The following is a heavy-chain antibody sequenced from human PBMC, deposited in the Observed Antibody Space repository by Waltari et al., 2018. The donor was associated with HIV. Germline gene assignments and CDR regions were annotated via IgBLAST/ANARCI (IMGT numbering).Heavy chain of an antibody. CDR1: GFTFSSHS. CDR3: ARCGGHGRYGIDV. V-gene: IGHV3-21*01. J-gene: IGHJ6*02. Sequence: ELQVVESGGGLVQPGGSLRLSCAASGFTFSSHSMNWVRQAPGQGLNWVPTIMVTNSTVYHGDPMKGRFTISKDNAKNSLYLQMNSLRVEDTAVYYCARCGGHGRYGIDVWGQGTTVTVSS. D-gene: IGHD2-21*01. CDR2: IMVTNSTV.